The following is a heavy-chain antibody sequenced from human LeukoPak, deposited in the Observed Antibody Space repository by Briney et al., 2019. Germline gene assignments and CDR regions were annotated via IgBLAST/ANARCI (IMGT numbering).Heavy chain of an antibody. V-gene: IGHV3-48*03. CDR2: ISSSGSTI. Sequence: PGGSLRLSCAASGFTFSHYEMNWVRQAPGEGLEWVSYISSSGSTIYYADSVKGRFTISRDNAKNSLYLQMNSLRAEDTAVYYCARDAEGLDHWGQGTLVTVSS. CDR3: ARDAEGLDH. J-gene: IGHJ4*02. D-gene: IGHD1-1*01. CDR1: GFTFSHYE.